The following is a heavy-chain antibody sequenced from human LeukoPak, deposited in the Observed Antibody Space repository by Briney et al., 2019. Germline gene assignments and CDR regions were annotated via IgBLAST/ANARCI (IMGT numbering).Heavy chain of an antibody. V-gene: IGHV4-59*01. Sequence: SSETLSLTCTVSGGSISSYYWRWIRQPPGKGLEWIGYIYYSGSTNYNPSLKSRVTISVDTSKNQFSLKLSSVTAADTAVYYCARTDSSGYPLFDYWGQGTPVTVSS. CDR1: GGSISSYY. CDR3: ARTDSSGYPLFDY. CDR2: IYYSGST. J-gene: IGHJ4*02. D-gene: IGHD3-22*01.